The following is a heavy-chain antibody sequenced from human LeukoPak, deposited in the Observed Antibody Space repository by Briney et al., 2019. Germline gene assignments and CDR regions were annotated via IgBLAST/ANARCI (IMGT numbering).Heavy chain of an antibody. CDR1: GYSFTSYW. CDR2: IYPGDSDT. V-gene: IGHV5-51*01. CDR3: ARTTARVVVVVGYYYMDV. J-gene: IGHJ6*03. D-gene: IGHD2-15*01. Sequence: GESLRISCKGSGYSFTSYWIGWVRQMPGKGLEWMGIIYPGDSDTRYSPSFQGQVTISADKSISTAYLQWSSLKASDTAMYYCARTTARVVVVVGYYYMDVWGKGTTVTVSS.